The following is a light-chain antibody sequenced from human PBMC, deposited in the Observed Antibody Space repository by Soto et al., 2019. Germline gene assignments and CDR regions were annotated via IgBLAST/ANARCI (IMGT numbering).Light chain of an antibody. CDR1: QSLSSNF. Sequence: EIVLTQSPDTLSLSPGEGATLSCRASQSLSSNFLAWYQQRPGQAPRLLIYGASSRATGIPDRFSGSGSGTDFTLTINRLEPEDFAVYYCQYYGNSRITFGQGTRLEIK. CDR2: GAS. J-gene: IGKJ5*01. V-gene: IGKV3-20*01. CDR3: QYYGNSRIT.